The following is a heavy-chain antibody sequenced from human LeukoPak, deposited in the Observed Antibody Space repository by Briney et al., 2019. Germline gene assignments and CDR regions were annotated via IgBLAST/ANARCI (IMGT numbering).Heavy chain of an antibody. V-gene: IGHV4-34*01. CDR2: INHSGST. CDR3: AILANRFGGWFDP. J-gene: IGHJ5*02. D-gene: IGHD3-10*01. Sequence: PSETLSLTCAVYGGSLSGHYWSWIRQPPGKGLEWIGEINHSGSTNYNPSLKSRVTISVDTSKNQFSLKLSSVTAADTAVYYCAILANRFGGWFDPWGQGTLVTVSS. CDR1: GGSLSGHY.